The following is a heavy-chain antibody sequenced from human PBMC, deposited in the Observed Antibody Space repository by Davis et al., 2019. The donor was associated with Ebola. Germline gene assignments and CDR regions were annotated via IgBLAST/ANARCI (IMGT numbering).Heavy chain of an antibody. D-gene: IGHD7-27*01. CDR2: ISDSGDSP. CDR3: ARDTGAKSLGYGMDV. V-gene: IGHV3-23*01. Sequence: PGGSLRLSCAASGFTFSNYAMNWVRQAPGKGLEWVSSISDSGDSPNYACSVKGRFTISRDISKNSLYLAVNSLRAEDTAVYYWARDTGAKSLGYGMDVWGQGTTVTVSS. CDR1: GFTFSNYA. J-gene: IGHJ6*02.